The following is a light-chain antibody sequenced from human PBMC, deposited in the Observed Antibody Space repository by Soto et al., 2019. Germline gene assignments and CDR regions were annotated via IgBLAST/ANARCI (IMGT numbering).Light chain of an antibody. CDR2: DVS. J-gene: IGLJ3*02. CDR3: CSYTGSHTWV. Sequence: QSALTQPRSVSGSPGQSVTISCTGTNSDIGNYNYVSWYQQHPGKAPKVMIYDVSKRPSGVPDRFSGSKSGNTASLTISGLQAEDEADYYCCSYTGSHTWVFGGGTKLTVL. CDR1: NSDIGNYNY. V-gene: IGLV2-11*01.